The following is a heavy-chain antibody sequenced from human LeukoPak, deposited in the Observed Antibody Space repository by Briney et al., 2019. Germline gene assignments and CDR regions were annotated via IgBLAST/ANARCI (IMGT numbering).Heavy chain of an antibody. V-gene: IGHV3-33*06. CDR3: AKDRRIAAAGPVGY. J-gene: IGHJ4*02. CDR1: GFTFSSYG. D-gene: IGHD6-13*01. CDR2: IWYDGSNK. Sequence: PGRSLRLSCAASGFTFSSYGMHWVRQAPGEGLEWVAVIWYDGSNKYYADSVKGRFTISRDNSKNTLYLQMNSLRAEDTAVYYCAKDRRIAAAGPVGYWGQGTLVTVSS.